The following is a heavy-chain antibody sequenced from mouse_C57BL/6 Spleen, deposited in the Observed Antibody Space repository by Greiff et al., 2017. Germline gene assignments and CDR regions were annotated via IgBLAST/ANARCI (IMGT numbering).Heavy chain of an antibody. CDR2: IYPRSGNT. CDR3: ARSTLTVVAGGFDY. J-gene: IGHJ2*01. V-gene: IGHV1-81*01. Sequence: VQLQQSGAELARPGASVKLSCKASGYTFTSYGISWVKQRTGPGLEWIGEIYPRSGNTYYNEKFKGKATLTADKSSSTAYMELRSLTSEDSAVYFCARSTLTVVAGGFDYWGQGTTLTVSS. CDR1: GYTFTSYG. D-gene: IGHD1-1*01.